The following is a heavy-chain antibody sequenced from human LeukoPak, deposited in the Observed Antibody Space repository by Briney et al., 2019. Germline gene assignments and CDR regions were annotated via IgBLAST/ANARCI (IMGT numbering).Heavy chain of an antibody. CDR3: TARGGDFDY. J-gene: IGHJ4*02. CDR1: GFTFSSYW. CDR2: IKAKTDGGSL. Sequence: PGGSLRLSCAASGFTFSSYWMTWVRQAPGKGLEWVGHIKAKTDGGSLGYAAPVKGRFTISRDDSKNTLYLQMSSLKTEDTGVYYCTARGGDFDYWGQGTLVTVSS. D-gene: IGHD4-23*01. V-gene: IGHV3-15*01.